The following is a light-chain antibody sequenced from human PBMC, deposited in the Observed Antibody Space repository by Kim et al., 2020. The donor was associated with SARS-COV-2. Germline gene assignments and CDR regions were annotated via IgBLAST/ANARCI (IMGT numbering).Light chain of an antibody. J-gene: IGLJ1*01. CDR1: STYIVAHNY. CDR3: SSYTSTSTVYV. Sequence: SITISCTGTSTYIVAHNYVSWYHQHPGKPPQLIIFDVSRLPSGISYRFSGSKSGNTASLTISRLQTQDEADYYCSSYTSTSTVYVFGGGTKVTVL. V-gene: IGLV2-14*03. CDR2: DVS.